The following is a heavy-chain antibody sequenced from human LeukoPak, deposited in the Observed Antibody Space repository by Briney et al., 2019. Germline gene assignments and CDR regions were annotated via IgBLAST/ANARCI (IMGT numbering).Heavy chain of an antibody. Sequence: GGSLRLSCAASGFTVSNKYMTWVRQAPGKGLEWVSAISGSAATTFYADSVKGRFTISRDNSKNTLYLQMNSLRAEDTAVYYCAKRGPGSPQSGKYYFDYWGQGTLVTVSS. CDR1: GFTVSNKY. CDR3: AKRGPGSPQSGKYYFDY. CDR2: ISGSAATT. D-gene: IGHD3-10*01. J-gene: IGHJ4*02. V-gene: IGHV3-23*01.